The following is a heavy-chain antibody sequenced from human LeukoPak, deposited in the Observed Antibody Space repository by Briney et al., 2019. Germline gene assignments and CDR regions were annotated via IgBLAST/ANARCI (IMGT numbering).Heavy chain of an antibody. D-gene: IGHD3-10*01. Sequence: PGGSLRLSCAGSGFTFSSYWMSWVRQSPGKGLQWVANIKPDGSEKYFMDSVKGRFTISRDNAKNALYLEMNSLRAEDTAEYFCARERMYSGSGSTYPYYDYWGQGTLVTVSS. V-gene: IGHV3-7*01. CDR1: GFTFSSYW. J-gene: IGHJ4*02. CDR3: ARERMYSGSGSTYPYYDY. CDR2: IKPDGSEK.